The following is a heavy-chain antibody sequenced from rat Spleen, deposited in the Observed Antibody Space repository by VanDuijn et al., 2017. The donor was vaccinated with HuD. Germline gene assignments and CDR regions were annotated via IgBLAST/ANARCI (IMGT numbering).Heavy chain of an antibody. V-gene: IGHV5-7*01. CDR3: ARHGGSQADY. D-gene: IGHD1-11*01. Sequence: EVQLVESGGGLVQPGRSLILSCAASGFSFSDYNMAWVRQAPKKGLEWVATISYDGSSTYYRDSVKGRFTISRDNAKSTLYLQMDSLRSEDTATYYCARHGGSQADYWGQGVMVTVSS. J-gene: IGHJ2*01. CDR1: GFSFSDYN. CDR2: ISYDGSST.